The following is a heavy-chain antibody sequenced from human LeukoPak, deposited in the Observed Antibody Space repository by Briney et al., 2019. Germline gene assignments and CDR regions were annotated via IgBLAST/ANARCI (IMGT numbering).Heavy chain of an antibody. CDR1: GGSFSGYY. Sequence: SETLSLTCAVYGGSFSGYYWSWIRQPPGKGLEWIGEINHSGSINYNPSLKSRVTISVDTSKNQFSLKLSSVTAADTAVYYCAAGWLQLDYWGQGTLVTVSS. CDR3: AAGWLQLDY. J-gene: IGHJ4*02. V-gene: IGHV4-34*01. D-gene: IGHD5-24*01. CDR2: INHSGSI.